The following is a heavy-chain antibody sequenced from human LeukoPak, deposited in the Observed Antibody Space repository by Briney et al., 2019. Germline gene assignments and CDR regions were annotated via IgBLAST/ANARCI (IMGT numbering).Heavy chain of an antibody. CDR1: GFTFSSYA. D-gene: IGHD6-19*01. J-gene: IGHJ6*02. CDR2: IKQDGSEK. Sequence: GGSLRLSCAASGFTFSSYAMSWVRQAPGKGLEWVANIKQDGSEKYYVDSVKGRFTISRDNAKNSLYLQMNSLRAEDTAAYYCARSTGGGSSGWYFYYYYGMDVWGQGTTVTVSS. CDR3: ARSTGGGSSGWYFYYYYGMDV. V-gene: IGHV3-7*01.